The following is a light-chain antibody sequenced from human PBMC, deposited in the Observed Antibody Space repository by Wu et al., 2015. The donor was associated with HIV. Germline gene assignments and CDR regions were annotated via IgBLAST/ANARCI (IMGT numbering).Light chain of an antibody. J-gene: IGKJ3*01. CDR1: RSIDTS. V-gene: IGKV1-5*03. CDR3: QQYYTYFFT. CDR2: KAS. Sequence: DIQMTQSPSTLSASVGDRVTITCRASRSIDTSLAWYQQKPGKAPKVLISKASSLEGGVPSRFSGSGSGTEFTLTISSLQPDDFATYYCQQYYTYFFTFGPGTKVDVK.